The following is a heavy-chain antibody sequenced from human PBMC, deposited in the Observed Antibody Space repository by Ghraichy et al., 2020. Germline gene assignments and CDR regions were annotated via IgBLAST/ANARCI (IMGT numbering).Heavy chain of an antibody. CDR2: ISYDGSNK. J-gene: IGHJ4*02. V-gene: IGHV3-30*18. CDR1: GFTFSSYG. Sequence: GGSLRLSCAASGFTFSSYGMHWVRQAPGKGLEWVAVISYDGSNKYYADSVKGRFTISRDNSKNTLYLQMNSLRAEDTAVYYCAKGGGSGPINRWYWGQGTLVTVSS. CDR3: AKGGGSGPINRWY. D-gene: IGHD2-15*01.